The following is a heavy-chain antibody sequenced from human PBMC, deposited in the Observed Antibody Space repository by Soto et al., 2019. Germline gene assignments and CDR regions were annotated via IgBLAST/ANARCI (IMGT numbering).Heavy chain of an antibody. CDR2: IIPIFGTA. Sequence: ASVKVSCKASGGTFSSYAISWVRQAPGQGLEWMGGIIPIFGTANYAQKFQGRVTITADESTSTAYMELSSLGSEDTAVYYCARESSSSFGRPDYYGMDVWGQGTTVTVSS. CDR3: ARESSSSFGRPDYYGMDV. V-gene: IGHV1-69*13. CDR1: GGTFSSYA. J-gene: IGHJ6*02. D-gene: IGHD6-13*01.